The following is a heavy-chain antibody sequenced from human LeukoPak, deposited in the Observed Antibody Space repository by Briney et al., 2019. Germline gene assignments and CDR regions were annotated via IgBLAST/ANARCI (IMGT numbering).Heavy chain of an antibody. J-gene: IGHJ4*02. V-gene: IGHV3-48*04. Sequence: GGSLRLSCAASGFTFSSYSMNWVRQAPGKGLEWVSYISSSSSTIYYADSVKGRFTISRDNAKNSLYLQMNSLRAEDTALYHCARYVSTKGVSYYFDYWGQGTLVTVSS. CDR3: ARYVSTKGVSYYFDY. D-gene: IGHD2-2*01. CDR2: ISSSSSTI. CDR1: GFTFSSYS.